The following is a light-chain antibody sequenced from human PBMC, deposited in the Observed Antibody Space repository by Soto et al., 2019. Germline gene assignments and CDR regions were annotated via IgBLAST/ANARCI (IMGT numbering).Light chain of an antibody. CDR1: NIGSKN. CDR2: RDN. V-gene: IGLV3-9*01. Sequence: SYELTQPLSVSVALGQTARITCGGNNIGSKNVHWYQQKPGQAPVLVIYRDNNRPSGIPERFSGSNSGNTATLAISGAQAGDEADYYCQVWDSSTVFGTGTKLTVL. CDR3: QVWDSSTV. J-gene: IGLJ1*01.